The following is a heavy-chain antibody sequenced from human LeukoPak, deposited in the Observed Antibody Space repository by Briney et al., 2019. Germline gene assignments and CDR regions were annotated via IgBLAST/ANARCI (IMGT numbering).Heavy chain of an antibody. CDR2: ISSSGSTI. CDR1: GFTFSSYE. V-gene: IGHV3-48*03. CDR3: ARSTGWFGQGYFDY. D-gene: IGHD3-10*01. J-gene: IGHJ4*02. Sequence: GGSLRLSCAASGFTFSSYEMNWVRQAPGKGLEWVSYISSSGSTIYYADSVKGRFTISRDNAKNSLYLQMNSLRAEYTAVYYCARSTGWFGQGYFDYWGQGTLVTVSS.